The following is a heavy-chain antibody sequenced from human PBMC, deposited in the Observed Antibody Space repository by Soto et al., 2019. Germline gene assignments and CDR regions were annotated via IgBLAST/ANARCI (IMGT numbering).Heavy chain of an antibody. Sequence: QVQLQESGPGLVKPSETLSLTCTVSGGSISSYYWSWIRQPPGKGLEWIGYIYYSGSTNSTPSLKSRVTISVDTSKNQFSLKLSSVTAADTAVYYCARRYGTTFDSWGQGTLVTVSS. J-gene: IGHJ4*02. V-gene: IGHV4-59*01. CDR1: GGSISSYY. D-gene: IGHD1-7*01. CDR2: IYYSGST. CDR3: ARRYGTTFDS.